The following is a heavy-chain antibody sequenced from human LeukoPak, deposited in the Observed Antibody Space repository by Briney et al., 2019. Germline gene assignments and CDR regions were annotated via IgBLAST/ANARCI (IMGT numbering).Heavy chain of an antibody. J-gene: IGHJ4*02. CDR1: GFTFSSYA. V-gene: IGHV3-30-3*01. Sequence: GGSLRLSCAASGFTFSSYAMHWVRQAPGKGLEWVAVISFDGSNKYYADSVKGRFTISRDNSKNTLYLQMNSLRAEDTAAYYCAREGTRGRYFDWLLFDYWGQGTLVIVSS. CDR2: ISFDGSNK. D-gene: IGHD3-9*01. CDR3: AREGTRGRYFDWLLFDY.